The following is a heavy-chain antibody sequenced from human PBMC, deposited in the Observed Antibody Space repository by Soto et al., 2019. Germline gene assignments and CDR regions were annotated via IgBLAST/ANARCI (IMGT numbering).Heavy chain of an antibody. CDR3: ARDALHYDFWSGYWGLLGY. J-gene: IGHJ4*02. D-gene: IGHD3-3*01. V-gene: IGHV3-33*01. CDR2: IWYDGSNK. CDR1: GFTFSSYV. Sequence: GGSLRLSCAASGFTFSSYVMHWVRQSPGKGLEWVAVIWYDGSNKYYADSVKGRFTISRDNSKNTLYLQMNSLRAEDTAVYYCARDALHYDFWSGYWGLLGYWGQGTLVTVSS.